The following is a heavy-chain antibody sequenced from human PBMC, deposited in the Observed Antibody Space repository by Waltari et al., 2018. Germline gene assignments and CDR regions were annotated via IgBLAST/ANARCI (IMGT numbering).Heavy chain of an antibody. CDR3: ARRLGLGSKPGGAFDY. CDR2: IYHSGST. Sequence: QVQLQESGPGLVKPSETLSLTCAVSGYSISSGYYWGWIRQPPGKGLEWIGSIYHSGSTDYNPSLKIRVTISVDTSKNQFSLKLSSVTAADTAVYYCARRLGLGSKPGGAFDYGGQGTLVTVSS. V-gene: IGHV4-38-2*01. J-gene: IGHJ4*02. CDR1: GYSISSGYY. D-gene: IGHD6-19*01.